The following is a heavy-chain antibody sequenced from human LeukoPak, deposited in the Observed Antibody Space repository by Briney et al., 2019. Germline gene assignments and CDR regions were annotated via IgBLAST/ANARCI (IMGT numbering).Heavy chain of an antibody. J-gene: IGHJ4*02. CDR3: ASGSTIFGVVIMKAPHDY. CDR2: ISYDGSNK. V-gene: IGHV3-30-3*01. Sequence: PGRSLRLSCAASGFTFSSYAMHWVRQAPGKGLEWVAVISYDGSNKYYADSVKGRFTISRDNSKNTLYLQMNSLRAEDTAVYYCASGSTIFGVVIMKAPHDYWGQGTLVTVSS. D-gene: IGHD3-3*01. CDR1: GFTFSSYA.